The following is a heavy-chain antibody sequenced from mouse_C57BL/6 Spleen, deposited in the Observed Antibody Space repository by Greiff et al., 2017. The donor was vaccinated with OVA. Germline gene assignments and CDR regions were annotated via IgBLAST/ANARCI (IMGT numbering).Heavy chain of an antibody. D-gene: IGHD1-1*01. CDR2: ISSGSSTI. J-gene: IGHJ4*01. CDR1: GFTFSDYG. V-gene: IGHV5-17*01. Sequence: EVQLVESGGGLVKPGGSLKLSCAASGFTFSDYGMHWVRQAPEKGLEWVAYISSGSSTIYYADTVKGRFTISRDNAKNTLFLQMTRLRSEDTAMYYCASPIYYYGSSYVKGAMDYWGQVTSVTVSS. CDR3: ASPIYYYGSSYVKGAMDY.